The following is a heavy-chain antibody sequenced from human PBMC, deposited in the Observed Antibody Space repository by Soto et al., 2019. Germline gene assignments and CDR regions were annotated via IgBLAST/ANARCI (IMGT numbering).Heavy chain of an antibody. CDR1: GYTFTSYA. V-gene: IGHV1-3*01. D-gene: IGHD3-9*01. CDR2: INAGNGNT. J-gene: IGHJ6*03. CDR3: ARDGLELRYFDWLLYYYYYMDV. Sequence: GASVKVSCKASGYTFTSYAMHWVRQAPGQRLEWMGWINAGNGNTKYSQKFQGRVTITRDTSASTAYMELSSLRSEDTAVYYCARDGLELRYFDWLLYYYYYMDVWGKGTTVTVSS.